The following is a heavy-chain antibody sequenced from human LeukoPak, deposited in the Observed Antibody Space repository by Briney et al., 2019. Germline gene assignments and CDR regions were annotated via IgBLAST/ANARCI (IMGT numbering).Heavy chain of an antibody. J-gene: IGHJ4*02. Sequence: ASVKVSCKASGYTFTTYDINWVRQATGQGLEWMGWINLKSGNAGYAQNFQGRVTITRDTSISTAYMELSGLRSEDTAVYYCARVAGSIDYWGQGTLVTVSS. CDR2: INLKSGNA. V-gene: IGHV1-8*03. D-gene: IGHD6-19*01. CDR1: GYTFTTYD. CDR3: ARVAGSIDY.